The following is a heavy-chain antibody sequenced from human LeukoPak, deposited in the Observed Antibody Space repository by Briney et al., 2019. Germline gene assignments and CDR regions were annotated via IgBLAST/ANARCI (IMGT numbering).Heavy chain of an antibody. CDR1: GFTFSSYA. V-gene: IGHV3-23*01. D-gene: IGHD5-18*01. Sequence: PGGSLRLSCAASGFTFSSYAMSWVRQAPGKGLEWVSAISGSGGSTYYADSVKGRFTISRDNSKNTLYLQMNSLRADDTAVYYLAKKYYVETAMRLWGQGTLVTVSS. CDR3: AKKYYVETAMRL. CDR2: ISGSGGST. J-gene: IGHJ4*02.